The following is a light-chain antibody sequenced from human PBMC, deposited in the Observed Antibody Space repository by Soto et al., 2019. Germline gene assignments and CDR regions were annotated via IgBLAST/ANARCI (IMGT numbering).Light chain of an antibody. V-gene: IGKV3-15*01. Sequence: EIVMTQSPATLSVSPGEGATLSCKASQNVYNNLAWYQQRPGQPPRLLIYDASTRATGISARFSGSGYGTEFTLTISSLQSEDFAVYFCQQCRNWLLTFGGGTKV. CDR1: QNVYNN. CDR3: QQCRNWLLT. CDR2: DAS. J-gene: IGKJ4*01.